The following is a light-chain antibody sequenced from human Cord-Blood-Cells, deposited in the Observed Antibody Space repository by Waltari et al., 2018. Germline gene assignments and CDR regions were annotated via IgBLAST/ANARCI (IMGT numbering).Light chain of an antibody. Sequence: DIQMTQSPSSLSASVGDRVTITCRASQGIRNSLAWYQQKPGKAPKLLLYAASRLESGVPSWCRGSGYGTDYTLTISSLQPEDFATDDCQQYYSTPPKFGQGTNVEIK. CDR2: AAS. J-gene: IGKJ1*01. CDR3: QQYYSTPPK. V-gene: IGKV1-NL1*01. CDR1: QGIRNS.